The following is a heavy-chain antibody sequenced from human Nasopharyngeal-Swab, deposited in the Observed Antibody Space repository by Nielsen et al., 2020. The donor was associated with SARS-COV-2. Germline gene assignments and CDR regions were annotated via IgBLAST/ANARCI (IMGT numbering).Heavy chain of an antibody. Sequence: GESLKISCAASGFTFSSYAMHWVRQAPGKGLEWVAVISYDGSNKYYADSVKGRFTISRDNSKNTLYLQMNSLRAEDTAVYYCARQTGYGDYGWYFDLWGRGTLVTVSS. J-gene: IGHJ2*01. CDR1: GFTFSSYA. CDR2: ISYDGSNK. V-gene: IGHV3-30-3*01. D-gene: IGHD4-17*01. CDR3: ARQTGYGDYGWYFDL.